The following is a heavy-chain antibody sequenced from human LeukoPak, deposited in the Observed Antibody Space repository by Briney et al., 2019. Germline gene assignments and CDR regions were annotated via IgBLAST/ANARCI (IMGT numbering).Heavy chain of an antibody. CDR2: INPSGGST. V-gene: IGHV1-46*01. Sequence: GASVKVSCKASGYTFTGYYMHWVRQAPGQGLEWMGIINPSGGSTSYAQKFQGRVTMTRDMSTSTVYMELSSLRSEDTAVYYCARGGGEWDQLYAFDIWGQGTMVTVSS. CDR1: GYTFTGYY. D-gene: IGHD1-26*01. J-gene: IGHJ3*02. CDR3: ARGGGEWDQLYAFDI.